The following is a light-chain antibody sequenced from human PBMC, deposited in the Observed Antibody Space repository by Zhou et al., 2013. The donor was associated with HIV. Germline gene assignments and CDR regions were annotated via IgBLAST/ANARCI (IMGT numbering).Light chain of an antibody. CDR3: QQHDNLPLT. CDR1: QTIATY. J-gene: IGKJ4*01. V-gene: IGKV1-33*01. Sequence: DVQMTQSPPSLSASVGDRVTITCRASQTIATYLNWYQQTPGKAPKFLISAASSLQSGVPSTFSGSGSGTDFTFTISSLQPEDIATYYCQQHDNLPLTFGGGTKVEIK. CDR2: AAS.